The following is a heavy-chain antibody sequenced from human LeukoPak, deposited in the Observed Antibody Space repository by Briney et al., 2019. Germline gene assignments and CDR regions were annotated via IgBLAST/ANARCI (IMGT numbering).Heavy chain of an antibody. D-gene: IGHD5-18*01. V-gene: IGHV1-2*02. Sequence: RWASVKVSCKASGYTFTGYYMHWVRQAPGQGLEWMGWINPNSGGTNYAQKFQGRVTMTRDTSISTAYMELSRLRSDDTAVYYCARTDTAMVHDAFDIWGQGTMVTVSS. CDR3: ARTDTAMVHDAFDI. CDR2: INPNSGGT. J-gene: IGHJ3*02. CDR1: GYTFTGYY.